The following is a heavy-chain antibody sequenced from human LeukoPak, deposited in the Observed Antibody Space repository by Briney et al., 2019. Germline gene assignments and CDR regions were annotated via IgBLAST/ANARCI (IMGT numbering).Heavy chain of an antibody. Sequence: PGGSLRLSCAASGFTFSSYAMSWVRQAPGKGLEWVSAISGSGGSTYYADSVKGRFTISRDNSKNTLYLQMNSLRAEDTAVYYCARVGGSSSWLDYWGQGTLVTVSS. D-gene: IGHD6-13*01. CDR1: GFTFSSYA. J-gene: IGHJ4*02. CDR2: ISGSGGST. V-gene: IGHV3-23*01. CDR3: ARVGGSSSWLDY.